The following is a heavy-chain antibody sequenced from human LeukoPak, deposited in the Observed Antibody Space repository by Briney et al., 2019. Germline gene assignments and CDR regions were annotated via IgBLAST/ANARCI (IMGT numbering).Heavy chain of an antibody. V-gene: IGHV3-33*06. CDR1: GFTFSAYG. CDR2: IWYDGSSK. J-gene: IGHJ6*02. Sequence: GGSLRLSCVASGFTFSAYGMHWVRQIPGKGLEWVAIIWYDGSSKYYAGSVKGRFTISRDNSKNTVFLQVNSLRAGDTAVYYCAKDRHPCGMGVWGQGATVTVS. CDR3: AKDRHPCGMGV.